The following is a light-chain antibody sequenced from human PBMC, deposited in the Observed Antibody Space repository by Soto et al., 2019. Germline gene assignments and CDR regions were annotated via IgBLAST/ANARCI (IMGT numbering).Light chain of an antibody. CDR3: HQYNNWPPYT. Sequence: EIVMTQSPATLSVFPGERATLSCRASQSVSTNLAWYQPKPGQAPRLLIYGASARATGIPARFSGSGSGTEFTLTISSLQSEDFAVYYCHQYNNWPPYTFGQGTKLEIK. CDR1: QSVSTN. J-gene: IGKJ2*01. V-gene: IGKV3-15*01. CDR2: GAS.